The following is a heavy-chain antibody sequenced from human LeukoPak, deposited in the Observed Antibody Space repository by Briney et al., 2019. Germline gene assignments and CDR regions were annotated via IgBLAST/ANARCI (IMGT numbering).Heavy chain of an antibody. CDR2: ISGSGGST. CDR3: AKGSDSSGLYPFDY. CDR1: GFPFSSYA. J-gene: IGHJ4*02. Sequence: PGGSLRLSFAASGFPFSSYAMSWVRQAPGKGLEWVSAISGSGGSTYYADSVKGRFTISRDNSKNTLYLQMNSLRAEDTAVYYCAKGSDSSGLYPFDYWGQGTLVTVSS. V-gene: IGHV3-23*01. D-gene: IGHD3-22*01.